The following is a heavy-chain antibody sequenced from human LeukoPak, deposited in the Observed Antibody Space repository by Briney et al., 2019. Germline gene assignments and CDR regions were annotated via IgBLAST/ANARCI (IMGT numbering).Heavy chain of an antibody. CDR3: ARDRGIAMAGTQWMGD. V-gene: IGHV1-18*01. J-gene: IGHJ4*02. CDR1: GYTFTSYG. Sequence: ASAKVSCKASGYTFTSYGISWVRQAPGQGLEWMGWISAYNGNTNYAQKLQGRVTMTTDTSTSTAYMELRSLRSDDTAVYYRARDRGIAMAGTQWMGDWGQGTLVTVSS. D-gene: IGHD6-19*01. CDR2: ISAYNGNT.